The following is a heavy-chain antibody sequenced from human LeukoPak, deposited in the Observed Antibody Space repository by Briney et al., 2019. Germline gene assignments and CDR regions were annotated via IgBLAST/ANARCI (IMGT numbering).Heavy chain of an antibody. CDR3: ARDNRGSGSPTFAWAFDI. J-gene: IGHJ3*02. CDR2: IKQDGSEK. CDR1: GFTFSSYW. V-gene: IGHV3-7*01. D-gene: IGHD3-10*01. Sequence: GGSLRLCCGASGFTFSSYWMSWVRQAPGRGLEWVANIKQDGSEKYYVDSVKGRFTISRDNAKHSLDLQRNSLRAEDTAVYYCARDNRGSGSPTFAWAFDIWGQGTMVTVSS.